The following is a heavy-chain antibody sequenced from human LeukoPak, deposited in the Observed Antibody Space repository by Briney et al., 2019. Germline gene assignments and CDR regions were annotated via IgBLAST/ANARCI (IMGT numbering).Heavy chain of an antibody. CDR3: ARVRRGCSSTSCYSRNWFDP. CDR2: ISSSSSII. Sequence: GGSLRLSCAASGFAFSTYSMNWVRQAPGKGLEWVSYISSSSSIIDYAESVKGRFTISRDNAKDSLYLQMNSLGADDTAVYYCARVRRGCSSTSCYSRNWFDPWGQGTLVTVSS. J-gene: IGHJ5*02. CDR1: GFAFSTYS. V-gene: IGHV3-48*04. D-gene: IGHD2-2*01.